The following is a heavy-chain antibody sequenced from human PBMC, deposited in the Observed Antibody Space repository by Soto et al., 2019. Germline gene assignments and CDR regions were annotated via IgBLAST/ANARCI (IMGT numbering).Heavy chain of an antibody. Sequence: ASVKVSCKVSGYTLTELSMHWVRQAPGKGLEWMGGFDPEDGETIYAQKFQGRVTMTEDTSTDTAYMELSSLRSEDTAVYYCATGKGHYRAHWFDPWGQGTLVTVSS. J-gene: IGHJ5*02. D-gene: IGHD3-10*01. V-gene: IGHV1-24*01. CDR3: ATGKGHYRAHWFDP. CDR1: GYTLTELS. CDR2: FDPEDGET.